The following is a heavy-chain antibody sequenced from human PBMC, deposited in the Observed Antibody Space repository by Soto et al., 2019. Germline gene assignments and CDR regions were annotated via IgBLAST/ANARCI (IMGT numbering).Heavy chain of an antibody. Sequence: SLRLSCAASGVTFRSFTMNWVRRAPGKGLEWVSTISSNSAYIYYTDALRGRFTISRDNAKNSLHLQMNSLRAEDTAVYYCTRDASRDSSARGWFDPWGPGTLVTVSS. CDR3: TRDASRDSSARGWFDP. D-gene: IGHD6-13*01. CDR2: ISSNSAYI. CDR1: GVTFRSFT. J-gene: IGHJ5*02. V-gene: IGHV3-21*01.